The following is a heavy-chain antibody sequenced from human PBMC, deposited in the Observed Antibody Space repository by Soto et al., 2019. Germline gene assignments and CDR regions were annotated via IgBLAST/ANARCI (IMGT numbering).Heavy chain of an antibody. CDR2: ISSSGRTI. D-gene: IGHD6-19*01. V-gene: IGHV3-48*03. Sequence: EVQLVESGGGLVQPGGSLRLSCAASGFTFSSYEMNWVRRAPGKGLEWVSYISSSGRTIYYADSVKGRFTISRDNAKNSLYLQMNSLRAEDTAVYYCARGRWNAEWLTQYYYGMDVWGQGTTVTVSS. CDR1: GFTFSSYE. CDR3: ARGRWNAEWLTQYYYGMDV. J-gene: IGHJ6*02.